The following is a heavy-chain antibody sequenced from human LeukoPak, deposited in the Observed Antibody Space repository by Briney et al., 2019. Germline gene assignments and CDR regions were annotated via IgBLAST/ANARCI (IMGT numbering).Heavy chain of an antibody. D-gene: IGHD2-15*01. CDR1: GYTFTGYY. CDR2: INPNSGGT. Sequence: GASVKVSCKASGYTFTGYYMHWVRQAPGQGLEWMGWINPNSGGTNYAQKFQGRVTMTRDTSISTAYMELSRLRSDDTAVYYCARVKVVVVAATTRDCYYGMDVWGQGTTVTVSS. J-gene: IGHJ6*02. V-gene: IGHV1-2*02. CDR3: ARVKVVVVAATTRDCYYGMDV.